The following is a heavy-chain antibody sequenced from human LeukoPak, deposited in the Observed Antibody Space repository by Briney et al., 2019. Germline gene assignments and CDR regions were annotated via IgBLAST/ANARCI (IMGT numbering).Heavy chain of an antibody. V-gene: IGHV4-39*07. CDR3: ARGSATSDY. D-gene: IGHD1-26*01. CDR1: GGSISSSSYY. J-gene: IGHJ4*02. Sequence: SETLSLTCTVSGGSISSSSYYWGWIRQPPGKGLEWIGSIYYSGSTYYNPSLKSRVTISVDTSKNQFSLKLSSVTAADTAVYYCARGSATSDYWGQGTLVTVSS. CDR2: IYYSGST.